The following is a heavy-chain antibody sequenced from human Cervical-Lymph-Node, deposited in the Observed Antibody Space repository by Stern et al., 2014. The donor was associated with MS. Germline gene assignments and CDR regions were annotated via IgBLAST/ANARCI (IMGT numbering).Heavy chain of an antibody. V-gene: IGHV1-69*01. CDR1: GGTFSSYA. CDR2: IIPIFGTA. D-gene: IGHD1-26*01. J-gene: IGHJ6*02. CDR3: AREIRGSGSYEYYYGLDV. Sequence: QVQLVESGAEVKKPGASVKVSCKASGGTFSSYAISWVRQAPGQGLEWMGGIIPIFGTANYAQKFQGRVTMTADESTSTAYMELSSLRSEDTAVYYCAREIRGSGSYEYYYGLDVWGQGTTVTVSS.